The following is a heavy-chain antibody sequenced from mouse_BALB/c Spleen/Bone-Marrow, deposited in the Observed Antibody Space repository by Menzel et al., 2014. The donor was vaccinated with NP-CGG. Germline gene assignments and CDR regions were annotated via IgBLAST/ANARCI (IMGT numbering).Heavy chain of an antibody. Sequence: VQLQQSGPGLVAPSQSLSITCTVSGFSLTDSGVSWIRQPPGKGLEWLGIIWGGGSTYYNSDFKSRVNISKDNSKSXVFLKLNSLQTEDTAMYYCAKLSTMITTFAYWGQGTLVTVSA. D-gene: IGHD2-4*01. CDR3: AKLSTMITTFAY. CDR1: GFSLTDSG. CDR2: IWGGGST. V-gene: IGHV2-6-5*01. J-gene: IGHJ3*01.